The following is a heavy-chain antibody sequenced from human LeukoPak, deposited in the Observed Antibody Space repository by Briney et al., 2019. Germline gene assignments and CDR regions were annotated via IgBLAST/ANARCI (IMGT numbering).Heavy chain of an antibody. J-gene: IGHJ6*02. Sequence: PGGSLRLSCAASGFTFSSYDMHWVRQATGKGLEWVSAIGTAGDTYYPGSVKGRFTISRENAKNSLYLQMNSLRAGDTAVYYCARAKRVRGVILYYYYGMDVWGQGTTVTVSS. CDR2: IGTAGDT. CDR1: GFTFSSYD. CDR3: ARAKRVRGVILYYYYGMDV. V-gene: IGHV3-13*01. D-gene: IGHD3-10*01.